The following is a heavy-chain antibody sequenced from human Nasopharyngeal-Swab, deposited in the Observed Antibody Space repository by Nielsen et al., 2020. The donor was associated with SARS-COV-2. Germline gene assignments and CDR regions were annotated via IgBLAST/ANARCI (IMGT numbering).Heavy chain of an antibody. CDR3: AAAIWFGELLGSY. J-gene: IGHJ4*02. D-gene: IGHD3-10*01. CDR2: ISSSGSTI. V-gene: IGHV3-11*01. CDR1: GGSFSDYY. Sequence: LSLTCAVYGGSFSDYYMSWIRQAPGKGLEWVSYISSSGSTIYYADSVKGRFTISRDNAKNSLYLQMNSLRAEDTAVYYCAAAIWFGELLGSYWGQGTLVTVSS.